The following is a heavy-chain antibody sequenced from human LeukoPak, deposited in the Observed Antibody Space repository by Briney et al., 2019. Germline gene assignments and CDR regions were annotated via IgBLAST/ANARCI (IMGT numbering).Heavy chain of an antibody. CDR2: IYHSGST. CDR3: ARHSSPGYSSSWYDY. V-gene: IGHV4-39*01. CDR1: GGSISSSSYY. Sequence: SETLSLTCTVSGGSISSSSYYWGWIRQPPGKGLEWIGSIYHSGSTYYNPSLKSRVTISVDTSKNQFSLKLSSVTAADTAVYYCARHSSPGYSSSWYDYWGQGTLVTVSS. J-gene: IGHJ4*02. D-gene: IGHD6-13*01.